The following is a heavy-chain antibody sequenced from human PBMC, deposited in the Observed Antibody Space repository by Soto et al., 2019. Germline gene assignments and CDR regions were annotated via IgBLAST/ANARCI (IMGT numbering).Heavy chain of an antibody. V-gene: IGHV1-18*01. CDR3: AREASNYYYYYGMDV. CDR2: ISAYNGNT. D-gene: IGHD4-4*01. CDR1: GYTFTSYG. Sequence: ASVKVSCKASGYTFTSYGISWVRQAPGQGLEWMGWISAYNGNTNYAQKLQGRVTMTTDTSTSTAYMELRSLRSDDTAVYCCAREASNYYYYYGMDVWGQGTTVTVSS. J-gene: IGHJ6*02.